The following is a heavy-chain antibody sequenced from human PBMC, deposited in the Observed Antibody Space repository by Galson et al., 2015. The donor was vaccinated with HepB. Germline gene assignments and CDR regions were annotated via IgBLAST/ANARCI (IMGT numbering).Heavy chain of an antibody. D-gene: IGHD6-19*01. CDR3: ARDRVPRIAVAGSDAFDI. CDR1: GGTFSSYA. Sequence: SVKVSCKASGGTFSSYAISWVRQAPGQGLEWMGGIILIFGTANYAQKFQGRVTITADESTSTAYMELSSLRSEDTAVYYCARDRVPRIAVAGSDAFDIWGQGTMVTVSS. CDR2: IILIFGTA. J-gene: IGHJ3*02. V-gene: IGHV1-69*13.